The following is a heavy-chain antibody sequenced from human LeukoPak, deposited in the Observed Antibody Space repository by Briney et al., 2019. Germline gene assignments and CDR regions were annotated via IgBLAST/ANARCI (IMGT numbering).Heavy chain of an antibody. CDR3: AAKRSGSYPFDY. CDR1: GFTFSSSA. CDR2: ISDSGVNT. V-gene: IGHV3-23*01. Sequence: GGSPRLSCVVSGFTFSSSAMTWVRQAPGEGLKYVSGISDSGVNTVYADSVKGRFTISRDNSKNTLYLQMNSLRVEDTAVYYCAAKRSGSYPFDYWGQGTLVTVSS. J-gene: IGHJ4*02. D-gene: IGHD1-26*01.